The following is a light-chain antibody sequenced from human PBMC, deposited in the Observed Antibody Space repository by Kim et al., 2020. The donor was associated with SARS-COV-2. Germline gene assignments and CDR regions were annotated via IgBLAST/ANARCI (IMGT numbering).Light chain of an antibody. Sequence: QSVLTQPPSPSGTPGQRVTIPCSGSSSNIGSNTVNWYQQLPGTAPKLLIYSNNQRPSGVPDRFSGSKSGTSASLAISGLQSEDEADYYCAAWDDSLNGWVFGGGTKVTVL. CDR2: SNN. CDR3: AAWDDSLNGWV. J-gene: IGLJ3*02. V-gene: IGLV1-44*01. CDR1: SSNIGSNT.